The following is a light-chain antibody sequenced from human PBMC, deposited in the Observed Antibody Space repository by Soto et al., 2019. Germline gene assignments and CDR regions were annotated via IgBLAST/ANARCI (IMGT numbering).Light chain of an antibody. Sequence: QSVLTQPPSASGTPGQRVTISCFGSSSNIGSNTVNWYQQLPGTAPKLLIYANSNRPSGVPDRFSGSKSGISASLAITGLQADDEADYYCQSYESSSLSGFVFGSGTKVTVL. CDR1: SSNIGSNT. CDR2: ANS. V-gene: IGLV1-40*01. CDR3: QSYESSSLSGFV. J-gene: IGLJ1*01.